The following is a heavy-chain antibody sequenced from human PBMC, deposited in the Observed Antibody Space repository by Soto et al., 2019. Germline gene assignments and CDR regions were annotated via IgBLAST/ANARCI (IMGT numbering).Heavy chain of an antibody. CDR1: GYSFTSYW. CDR3: ARHWGHTVNTLPQHCEGMEV. Sequence: VESLKISCKGSGYSFTSYWIGWVRQMPGKGLEWMGIIYPGDSDTRYSPSFQGQVTISADKSISTAYLQWSSLKASDTAMYYCARHWGHTVNTLPQHCEGMEVWGQGTSVTVSS. CDR2: IYPGDSDT. J-gene: IGHJ6*01. D-gene: IGHD4-4*01. V-gene: IGHV5-51*01.